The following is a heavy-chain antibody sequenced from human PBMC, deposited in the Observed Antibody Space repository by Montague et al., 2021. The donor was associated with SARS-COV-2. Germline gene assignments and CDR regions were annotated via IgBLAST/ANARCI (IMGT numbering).Heavy chain of an antibody. CDR1: GGPISSYY. Sequence: SETLSLTCTVSGGPISSYYWSWIRQPPGKGLEWIGYIYYSGSTNYNPSLKSRVTISVDTSKNQFSLKLSSVTAADTAVYYCARGFDYWGQGTLVTISS. CDR3: ARGFDY. V-gene: IGHV4-59*08. J-gene: IGHJ4*02. CDR2: IYYSGST.